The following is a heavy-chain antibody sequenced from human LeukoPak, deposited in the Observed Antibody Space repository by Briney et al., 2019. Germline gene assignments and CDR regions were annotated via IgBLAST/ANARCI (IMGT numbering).Heavy chain of an antibody. CDR3: AREGYCSRTSCYPDY. Sequence: GGSLRLSCAASGFTVNSYWMQWVRQAPGKGLVWVSRINTDGSTTRYADSVKGRFTIYKDSAKNTLYLQMNSLRAEDTAFYYCAREGYCSRTSCYPDYWGQGALVTVSS. D-gene: IGHD2-2*01. J-gene: IGHJ4*02. CDR2: INTDGSTT. CDR1: GFTVNSYW. V-gene: IGHV3-74*01.